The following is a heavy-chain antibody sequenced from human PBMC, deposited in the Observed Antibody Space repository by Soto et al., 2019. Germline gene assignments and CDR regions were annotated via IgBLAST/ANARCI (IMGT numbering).Heavy chain of an antibody. CDR1: GFTFSSYG. V-gene: IGHV3-30*18. CDR2: ISYDGSNK. J-gene: IGHJ5*02. D-gene: IGHD4-17*01. CDR3: AKGDYGGNSGWFDP. Sequence: QVQLVESGGGVVQPGRSLRLSCAASGFTFSSYGMHWVRQAPGKGLEWVAVISYDGSNKYYADSVKGRFTISRDNSKNTLYLQMNSLRDEDTAVYYCAKGDYGGNSGWFDPWGQGTLVTVSS.